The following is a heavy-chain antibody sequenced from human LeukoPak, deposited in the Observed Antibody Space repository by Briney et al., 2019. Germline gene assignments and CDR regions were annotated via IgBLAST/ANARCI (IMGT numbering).Heavy chain of an antibody. D-gene: IGHD6-19*01. CDR2: ISGSGGST. Sequence: GSLRLSCAASGFTFSSYATSWVRQAPGKGLEWVSAISGSGGSTYYADSVKGRFTISRDNSKNTLYLQMNSLRAEDTAVYYCATRIAVAGIRSAFDIWGQGTMVTVSS. CDR1: GFTFSSYA. J-gene: IGHJ3*02. CDR3: ATRIAVAGIRSAFDI. V-gene: IGHV3-23*01.